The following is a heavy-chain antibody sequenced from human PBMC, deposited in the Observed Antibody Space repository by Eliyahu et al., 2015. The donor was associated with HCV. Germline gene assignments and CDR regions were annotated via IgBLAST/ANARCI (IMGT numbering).Heavy chain of an antibody. CDR1: GFSLSTSGVG. CDR2: IYWDDDK. V-gene: IGHV2-5*02. D-gene: IGHD4-17*01. CDR3: AHRNVMTRMTTWGY. J-gene: IGHJ4*02. Sequence: QITLKESGPTLVKPTQTLTLTCTFSGFSLSTSGVGVGWIRQPPGKALEWLALIYWDDDKRYSPSLKSRLTITKDTSKNQVVLTMTDMDPVDTATYYCAHRNVMTRMTTWGYWGQGTLVTVSS.